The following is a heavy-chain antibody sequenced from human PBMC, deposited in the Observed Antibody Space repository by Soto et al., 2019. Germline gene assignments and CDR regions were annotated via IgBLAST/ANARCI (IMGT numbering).Heavy chain of an antibody. J-gene: IGHJ4*02. D-gene: IGHD1-1*01. V-gene: IGHV3-74*01. Sequence: GGSLRLSCAASGFTFSMYWMHWVRQVPGKGPEWVSRINDDGISTNYADSVKGRFTISRDNAKNTLYLQMNALRVEDTAVYYCTRGPRSTSTGTGAFWGQGALVTVSS. CDR2: INDDGIST. CDR1: GFTFSMYW. CDR3: TRGPRSTSTGTGAF.